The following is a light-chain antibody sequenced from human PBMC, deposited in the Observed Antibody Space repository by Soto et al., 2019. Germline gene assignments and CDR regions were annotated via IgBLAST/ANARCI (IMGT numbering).Light chain of an antibody. J-gene: IGKJ4*01. CDR3: QQIYSAPLT. Sequence: DIQMTQSQSSLSSSVGDRVTITCLASQSISSYLNWYQQKPGKAPKLLIYAASSLQSGVPSRFSGSGSGTDFTLSISSLQPEDFATYFCQQIYSAPLTFGGGTKVDI. CDR2: AAS. V-gene: IGKV1-39*01. CDR1: QSISSY.